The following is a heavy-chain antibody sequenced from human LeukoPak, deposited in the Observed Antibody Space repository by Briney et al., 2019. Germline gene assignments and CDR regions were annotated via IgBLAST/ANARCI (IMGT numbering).Heavy chain of an antibody. D-gene: IGHD6-19*01. CDR1: GYTFTSYY. Sequence: ASVKVSCKASGYTFTSYYMHWVRQAPGQGLEWMGIINPSGGSTSYAQKFQGRVTMTRDMSTSTVYMELSSLSSEDTAVYYCARGGIAVAAPGLDAFDIWGQGTMVTVSS. V-gene: IGHV1-46*01. J-gene: IGHJ3*02. CDR3: ARGGIAVAAPGLDAFDI. CDR2: INPSGGST.